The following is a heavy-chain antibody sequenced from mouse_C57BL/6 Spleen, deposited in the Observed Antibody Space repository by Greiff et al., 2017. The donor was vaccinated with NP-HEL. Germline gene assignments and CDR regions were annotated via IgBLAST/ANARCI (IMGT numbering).Heavy chain of an antibody. CDR3: ARRDGYYGYFDV. Sequence: EVKVVESGGGLVQPGGSLKLSCAASGFTFSDYYMYWVRQTPEKRLEWVAYISNGGGSTYYPDTVKGRFTISRDNAKNTLYLQMSRLKSEDTAMYYCARRDGYYGYFDVWGTGTTVTVSS. V-gene: IGHV5-12*01. D-gene: IGHD2-3*01. J-gene: IGHJ1*03. CDR1: GFTFSDYY. CDR2: ISNGGGST.